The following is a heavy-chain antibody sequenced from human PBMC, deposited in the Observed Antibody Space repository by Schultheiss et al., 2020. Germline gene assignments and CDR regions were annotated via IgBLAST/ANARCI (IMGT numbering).Heavy chain of an antibody. Sequence: SETLSLTCTVSGGSISSGGYYWSWIRQPPGKGLEWIGYIYYSGSTNYNPSLKSRVTISVDKSKNQFSLQLNSVTPEDTAVYYCARDRSLSSSWYPGGGMDVWGQGTTVTVAS. D-gene: IGHD6-13*01. V-gene: IGHV4-61*08. CDR1: GGSISSGGYY. CDR3: ARDRSLSSSWYPGGGMDV. CDR2: IYYSGST. J-gene: IGHJ6*02.